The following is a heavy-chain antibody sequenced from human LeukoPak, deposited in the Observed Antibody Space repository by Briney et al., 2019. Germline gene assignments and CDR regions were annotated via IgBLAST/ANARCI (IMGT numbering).Heavy chain of an antibody. CDR3: ATPNGYAAP. J-gene: IGHJ5*02. D-gene: IGHD5-12*01. CDR2: IKSKTDGGTT. Sequence: GGSLRLSCAASGFTLSHTWMSWVRQAPGKGLEWVGRIKSKTDGGTTDYAAPVKGRFTISRDDSKNTLYLQMNSLKTEDTAVYYCATPNGYAAPWGQGTLVTVSS. CDR1: GFTLSHTW. V-gene: IGHV3-15*01.